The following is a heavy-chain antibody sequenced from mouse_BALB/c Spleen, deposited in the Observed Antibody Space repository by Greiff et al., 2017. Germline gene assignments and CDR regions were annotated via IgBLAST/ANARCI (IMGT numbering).Heavy chain of an antibody. Sequence: DVKLVESGGGLVKPGGSLKLSCAASGFAFSSYDMSWVRQTPEKRLEWVAYISSGGGSTYYPDTVKGRFTISRDNAKNTLYLQMSSLKSEDTAMYYCARHENLDYGYGFAYWGQGTLVTVSA. J-gene: IGHJ3*01. CDR2: ISSGGGST. CDR1: GFAFSSYD. V-gene: IGHV5-12-1*01. D-gene: IGHD1-2*01. CDR3: ARHENLDYGYGFAY.